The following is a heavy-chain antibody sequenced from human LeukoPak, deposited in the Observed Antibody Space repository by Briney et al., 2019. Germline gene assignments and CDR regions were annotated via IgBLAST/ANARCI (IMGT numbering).Heavy chain of an antibody. CDR2: IYSGGST. V-gene: IGHV3-53*01. D-gene: IGHD2-2*01. CDR1: GFTVSSNY. J-gene: IGHJ4*02. Sequence: GGSLRLSCAASGFTVSSNYMSWVRQAPGKGLEWVSVIYSGGSTYYADSVKGRFTISRDNSKNTLYLQMNSLRAVDTAVYYCARIGYCSSTSCLNDYWGQGTLVTVSS. CDR3: ARIGYCSSTSCLNDY.